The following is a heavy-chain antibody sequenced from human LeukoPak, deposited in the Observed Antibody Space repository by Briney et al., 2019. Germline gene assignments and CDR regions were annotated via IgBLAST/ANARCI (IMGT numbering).Heavy chain of an antibody. CDR2: ISGDGVSS. V-gene: IGHV3-43*02. CDR3: AREQFSHTSNYFDN. CDR1: GFRFDDYA. J-gene: IGHJ4*02. Sequence: GGSLRLSCAASGFRFDDYAMHWVRKVPGRGLEWVSLISGDGVSSFYADSVRGRFTISRDNNNNSLSLRMHSLTAEDTAFYYCAREQFSHTSNYFDNWGQGILVTVSS. D-gene: IGHD5-24*01.